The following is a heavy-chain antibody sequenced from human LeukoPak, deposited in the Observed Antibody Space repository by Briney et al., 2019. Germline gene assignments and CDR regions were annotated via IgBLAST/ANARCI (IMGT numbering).Heavy chain of an antibody. CDR3: AKGENVRYCSGGSCLPFDY. CDR1: GFTFSSYA. CDR2: ISGCGGST. Sequence: GGSLRLSCAASGFTFSSYAMSWVRQAPGKGLEWVSAISGCGGSTYYADSVKGRFTISRDNSKNTLYLQMNSLRAEDTAVYYCAKGENVRYCSGGSCLPFDYWGQGTLVTVSS. J-gene: IGHJ4*02. D-gene: IGHD2-15*01. V-gene: IGHV3-23*01.